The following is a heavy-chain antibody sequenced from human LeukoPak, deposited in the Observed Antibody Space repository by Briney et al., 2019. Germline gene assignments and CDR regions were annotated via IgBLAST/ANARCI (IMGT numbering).Heavy chain of an antibody. V-gene: IGHV4-34*01. J-gene: IGHJ5*01. CDR3: ARGHGIEVARTGWFDS. Sequence: PSETLSLTCAVYGGSFSGNNWSWIRQPPGKGLEWIGKINHSGGTNYNPSLKSRVTISLDASKNQFSLKLNSMTAADTAVYYCARGHGIEVARTGWFDSWGQGILVTVSS. D-gene: IGHD2-21*01. CDR1: GGSFSGNN. CDR2: INHSGGT.